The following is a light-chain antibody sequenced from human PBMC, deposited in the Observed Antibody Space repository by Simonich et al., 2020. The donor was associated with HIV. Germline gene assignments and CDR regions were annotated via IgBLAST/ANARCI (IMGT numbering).Light chain of an antibody. CDR1: QSVSSN. Sequence: VMTQSPATLSVSPGESATLSCRARQSVSSNLAWYQQTPGQAPRLLIYGASTSATGIPARFSGSGSDTEFIRTISSMQSEDFAGYFCQQDKDLILTCGGGTKVDIK. J-gene: IGKJ4*01. CDR2: GAS. V-gene: IGKV3-15*01. CDR3: QQDKDLILT.